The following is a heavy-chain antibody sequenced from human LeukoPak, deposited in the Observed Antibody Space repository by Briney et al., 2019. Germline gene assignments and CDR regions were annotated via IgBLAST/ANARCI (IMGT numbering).Heavy chain of an antibody. CDR1: GGSVSSGSYY. CDR2: INHSGST. CDR3: ARGRIAAAGTDAFDI. J-gene: IGHJ3*02. D-gene: IGHD6-13*01. V-gene: IGHV4-61*01. Sequence: SETLSLTCPVSGGSVSSGSYYWSWIRQPPGKGLEWIGEINHSGSTNYNPSLKSRVTISVDTSKNQFSLKLSSVTAADTAVYYCARGRIAAAGTDAFDIWGQGTMVTVSS.